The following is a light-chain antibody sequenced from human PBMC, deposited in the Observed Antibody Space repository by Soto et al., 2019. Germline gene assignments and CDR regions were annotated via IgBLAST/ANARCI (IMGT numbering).Light chain of an antibody. Sequence: QSVLTQPPSVSGAPGQRVTISCTGSSSNIGAGYHVHWYQQLPGTAPKRLIYGNGSRPSGVPDRFSGSKSGTSASLAITGLQTEDEADYYCQSYDSSLSAWVFGGGTKVTVL. J-gene: IGLJ3*02. CDR1: SSNIGAGYH. CDR2: GNG. V-gene: IGLV1-40*01. CDR3: QSYDSSLSAWV.